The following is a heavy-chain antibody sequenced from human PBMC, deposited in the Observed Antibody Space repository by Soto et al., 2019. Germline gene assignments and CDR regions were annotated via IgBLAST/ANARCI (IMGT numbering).Heavy chain of an antibody. Sequence: SETLSLTCTVSGGSISSGGYYWSWIRQHPGKGLEWIGYIYYSGSTYYNPSLKSRVTISVDTSKNQFSLKLSSVTAADTAVYYCARDGIVRGGGFDPWGQGTLVTVSS. CDR3: ARDGIVRGGGFDP. CDR2: IYYSGST. D-gene: IGHD3-10*01. J-gene: IGHJ5*02. V-gene: IGHV4-31*03. CDR1: GGSISSGGYY.